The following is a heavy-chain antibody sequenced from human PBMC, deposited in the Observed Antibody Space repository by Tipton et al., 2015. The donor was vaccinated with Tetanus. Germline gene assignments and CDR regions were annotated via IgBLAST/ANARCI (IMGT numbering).Heavy chain of an antibody. CDR2: VRTTTNSYAT. Sequence: SLRLSCAASGFTFSGSAMHWVRQASGKGLEWVGRVRTTTNSYATESGASVKGRFTISRDGSKNTAYLQMNSLKIEDTAVYYCTTGYDFWSGIPPYWGQGTLVTVSS. CDR1: GFTFSGSA. J-gene: IGHJ4*02. D-gene: IGHD3-3*01. CDR3: TTGYDFWSGIPPY. V-gene: IGHV3-73*01.